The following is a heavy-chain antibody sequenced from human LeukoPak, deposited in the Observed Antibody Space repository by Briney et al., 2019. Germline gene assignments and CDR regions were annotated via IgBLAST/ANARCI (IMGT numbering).Heavy chain of an antibody. CDR3: ARDSWNYVPYYYYYMDV. V-gene: IGHV3-53*01. J-gene: IGHJ6*03. CDR1: GFTVCSIY. CDR2: LYSGGSK. D-gene: IGHD1-7*01. Sequence: GGYLRLSCAASGFTVCSIYMRWVGQAPGKGLEWVSVLYSGGSKYYADAMKGRFTISRDNSKNTLYLQMNSLRAEDTAVYYCARDSWNYVPYYYYYMDVWGKGTTVTVSS.